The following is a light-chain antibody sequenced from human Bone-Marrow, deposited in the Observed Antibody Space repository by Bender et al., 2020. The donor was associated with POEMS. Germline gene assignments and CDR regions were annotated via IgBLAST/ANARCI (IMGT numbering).Light chain of an antibody. Sequence: QSALTQPASVSGSPGQSITISCTGTSSDVGAYNSVSWYQQHPGKAPKLMIYDVSNRPSGVSNRFSGSKSDNTASLTISGLQAEDEADYYCAAWDDSVSGLVFGGGTKLTVL. V-gene: IGLV2-14*01. CDR1: SSDVGAYNS. CDR2: DVS. J-gene: IGLJ2*01. CDR3: AAWDDSVSGLV.